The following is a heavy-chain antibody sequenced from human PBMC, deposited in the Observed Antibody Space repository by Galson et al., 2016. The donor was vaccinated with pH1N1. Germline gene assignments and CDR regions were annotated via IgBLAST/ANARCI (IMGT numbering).Heavy chain of an antibody. CDR2: IHNSGST. V-gene: IGHV4-31*03. CDR1: GGSVSSSGNY. Sequence: TLSLTCTVSGGSVSSSGNYWSWIRQHPGKGLEWIGYIHNSGSTYYNPSLKSRLTISLDTSKNQFSLSLNSVTAADTAVYYCARGDLVVGEGWDYGVDLWGQGTMVTVSS. CDR3: ARGDLVVGEGWDYGVDL. D-gene: IGHD2-15*01. J-gene: IGHJ6*01.